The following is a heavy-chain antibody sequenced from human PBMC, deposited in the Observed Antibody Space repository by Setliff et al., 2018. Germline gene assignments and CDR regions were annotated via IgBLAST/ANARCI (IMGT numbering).Heavy chain of an antibody. CDR2: IYHSGSS. J-gene: IGHJ3*02. CDR1: GDPFTDYY. CDR3: ARGRMRGSCSGPSCTYDPFDI. Sequence: PSETLSLTCAVYGDPFTDYYWSWLRQPPGKGLEWIGSIYHSGSSYYNPSLRSRATISVDTSKNQFSLVLRSVTAADTAVYYCARGRMRGSCSGPSCTYDPFDIWGQGTPVTVSS. D-gene: IGHD2-2*01. V-gene: IGHV4-34*01.